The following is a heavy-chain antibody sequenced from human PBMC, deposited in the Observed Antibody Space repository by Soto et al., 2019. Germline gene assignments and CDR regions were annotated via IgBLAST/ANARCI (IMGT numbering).Heavy chain of an antibody. V-gene: IGHV1-69*08. CDR1: GGTFTSDT. D-gene: IGHD3-10*01. Sequence: QVQLVQSGPEVKKSGSSVKVSCKLSGGTFTSDTISWLRRAPGQGLEWMGRIIPILGTGNYAQKFQGRITITEDKSTNTGYMELSSLTSEDTAIYYCEREEGSYNMGTFPFYYMDVWGNGTTVTVSS. CDR3: EREEGSYNMGTFPFYYMDV. J-gene: IGHJ6*03. CDR2: IIPILGTG.